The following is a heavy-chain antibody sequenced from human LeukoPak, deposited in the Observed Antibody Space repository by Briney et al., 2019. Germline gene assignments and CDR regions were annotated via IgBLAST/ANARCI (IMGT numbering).Heavy chain of an antibody. J-gene: IGHJ4*02. Sequence: SETLSLTCTVSGGSISSYYWSWIRQPAGKGLEWIGCIYTSGSTNYNPSLKSRVTMSVDTSKNQFSLRLSSVTGADTAVYYCTTLSRDTSGWSLGYFDYWGQGTLVTVSS. CDR3: TTLSRDTSGWSLGYFDY. V-gene: IGHV4-4*07. D-gene: IGHD6-19*01. CDR1: GGSISSYY. CDR2: IYTSGST.